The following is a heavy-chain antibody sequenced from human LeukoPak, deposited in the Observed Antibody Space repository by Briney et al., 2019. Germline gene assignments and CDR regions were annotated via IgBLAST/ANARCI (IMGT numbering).Heavy chain of an antibody. CDR2: ISYDGSNK. CDR3: ARDLPPSSSWYPTFDY. V-gene: IGHV3-30-3*01. Sequence: GGSLRLSCAASGFTFNTYAMHWVRQAAGMGLEWVAVISYDGSNKYYADSVKGRFTISRDNSKNTLYLQMNSLRAEDTAVYYCARDLPPSSSWYPTFDYWGQGTLVTVSS. CDR1: GFTFNTYA. D-gene: IGHD6-13*01. J-gene: IGHJ4*02.